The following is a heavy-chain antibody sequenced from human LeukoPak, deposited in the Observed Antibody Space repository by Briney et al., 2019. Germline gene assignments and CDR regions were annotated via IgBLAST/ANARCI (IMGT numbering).Heavy chain of an antibody. CDR2: IYTSGST. Sequence: NPSETLSLTCTVSGGSISSYYWSWVRQPPGKGLEWIGRIYTSGSTNYNPSLKCRVTMSVDTSKNQFSLKLSSVTAADTAVYYCARALEGSRVAGTPLHYYMDVWGKGTTVTVSS. D-gene: IGHD6-19*01. J-gene: IGHJ6*03. V-gene: IGHV4-4*07. CDR1: GGSISSYY. CDR3: ARALEGSRVAGTPLHYYMDV.